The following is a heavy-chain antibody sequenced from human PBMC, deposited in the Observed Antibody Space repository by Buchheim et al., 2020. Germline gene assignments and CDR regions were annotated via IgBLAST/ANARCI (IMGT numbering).Heavy chain of an antibody. D-gene: IGHD5-12*01. V-gene: IGHV4-59*01. CDR2: IYYSGST. CDR1: GGSISSYY. Sequence: QVQLQESGPGLVKPSETLSLTCTVSGGSISSYYWSWIRQPPGKGLEWLGYIYYSGSTNYNPSLKSRVPISVDTSKNQFSLKLSSVTAADTAVYYCARDDGSGYASHVYGMDVWGQGTT. CDR3: ARDDGSGYASHVYGMDV. J-gene: IGHJ6*02.